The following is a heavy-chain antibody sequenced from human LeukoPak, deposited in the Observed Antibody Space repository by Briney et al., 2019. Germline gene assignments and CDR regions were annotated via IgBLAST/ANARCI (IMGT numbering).Heavy chain of an antibody. CDR3: ARGISYMTPAPFDY. D-gene: IGHD1-1*01. J-gene: IGHJ4*02. V-gene: IGHV4-61*02. CDR2: IYTSGST. Sequence: PSETLSLTCTVSGGSISSSSYYWSWIRQPAGKGLEWIGRIYTSGSTNYNPSLKSRVTMSVDTSKNQFSLKLSSVTAADTAVYYCARGISYMTPAPFDYWGQGTLVTVSS. CDR1: GGSISSSSYY.